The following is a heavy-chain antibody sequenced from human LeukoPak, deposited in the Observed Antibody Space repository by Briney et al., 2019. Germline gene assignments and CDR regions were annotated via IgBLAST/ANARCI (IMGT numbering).Heavy chain of an antibody. Sequence: SETPSLTCTVSGGSMSPYHWGWIRQPPGKGLEWTGYIYYSGSTNYNPSLKSRVTISVDTSKNQFSLKLSSVTAADTAIYYCARAVSGRFDYWGQGTLVTVSS. CDR3: ARAVSGRFDY. V-gene: IGHV4-59*08. D-gene: IGHD6-19*01. CDR2: IYYSGST. CDR1: GGSMSPYH. J-gene: IGHJ4*02.